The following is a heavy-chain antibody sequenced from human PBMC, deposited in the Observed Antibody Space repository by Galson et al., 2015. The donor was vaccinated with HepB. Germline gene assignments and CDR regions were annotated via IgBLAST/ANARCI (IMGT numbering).Heavy chain of an antibody. J-gene: IGHJ4*02. CDR2: VTWNSGSM. Sequence: SLRLSCAASGFTFDDYSMHWVRQAPGKGLEWVSGVTWNSGSMDYADSVKGRFTISRDNAKNSLYLQINSLRPGDTAFYYSAKVSAVGSGWSEGFDSWGQGTLVTVSS. CDR3: AKVSAVGSGWSEGFDS. CDR1: GFTFDDYS. V-gene: IGHV3-9*01. D-gene: IGHD6-19*01.